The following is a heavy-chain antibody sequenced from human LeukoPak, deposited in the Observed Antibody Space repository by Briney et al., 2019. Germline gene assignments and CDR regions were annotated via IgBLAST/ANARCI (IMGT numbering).Heavy chain of an antibody. J-gene: IGHJ3*02. Sequence: GGSLRLSCAASGFTFSSYGVHWVRQAPGKGLEWVAFIRYDGSNKYYADSVKGRFTISRDNSKSTLYLQMNSLRAEDTAVYYCAKLDTRVRGVNHAFDILGQGTMVTVSS. V-gene: IGHV3-30*02. CDR1: GFTFSSYG. CDR2: IRYDGSNK. D-gene: IGHD3-10*01. CDR3: AKLDTRVRGVNHAFDI.